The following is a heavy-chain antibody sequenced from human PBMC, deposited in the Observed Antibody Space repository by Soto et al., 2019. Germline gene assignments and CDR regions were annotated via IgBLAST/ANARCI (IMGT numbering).Heavy chain of an antibody. J-gene: IGHJ4*02. CDR1: GFPFSSYG. CDR3: ASSIN. Sequence: QVQLVESGGGVVQPGRSLRLSCAASGFPFSSYGMHWVRQAPGKGLDWVAVIWYDGTNKDYAESVKGRFTISRDNSKNTLYLQLNSLRADATAVYYCASSINWGQGTQVTVSS. V-gene: IGHV3-33*01. CDR2: IWYDGTNK.